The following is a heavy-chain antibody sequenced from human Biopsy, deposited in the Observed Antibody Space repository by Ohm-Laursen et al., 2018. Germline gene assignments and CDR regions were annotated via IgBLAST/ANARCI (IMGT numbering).Heavy chain of an antibody. Sequence: SIRLSCAASGAALSGYSMTWVRQAPGKGLEWVSSITGGSNYINYADSVKGRLTISRENAKNSLYLQLDSLRVEDTAVYYCAAERLPSGIGGPWLDPWGQGTLVIVSS. CDR1: GAALSGYS. CDR3: AAERLPSGIGGPWLDP. V-gene: IGHV3-21*06. CDR2: ITGGSNYI. D-gene: IGHD3-16*01. J-gene: IGHJ5*02.